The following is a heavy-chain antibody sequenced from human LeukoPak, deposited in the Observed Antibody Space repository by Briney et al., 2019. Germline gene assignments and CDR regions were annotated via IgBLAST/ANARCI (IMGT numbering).Heavy chain of an antibody. J-gene: IGHJ5*02. CDR3: ARAWWFDP. V-gene: IGHV4-34*01. CDR1: GXSFSGYY. Sequence: SETLSLTCAVYGXSFSGYYWSWIRQPPGKGLEWIGEINHSGSTNYNPSLKSRVTISVDTSKNQFSLKLSSVTAADTAVYYCARAWWFDPWGQGTLVTVSS. CDR2: INHSGST.